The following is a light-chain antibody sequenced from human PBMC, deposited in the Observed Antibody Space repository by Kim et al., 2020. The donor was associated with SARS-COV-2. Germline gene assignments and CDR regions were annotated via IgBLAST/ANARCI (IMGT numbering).Light chain of an antibody. V-gene: IGKV3-11*01. CDR3: QQRSAWPWA. CDR2: NTS. Sequence: LSPDERATVSCGAIHSVSAFLASYPGKAGQAPRLFIQNTSNRATGIPARFGVSGSVTDFTLTISSLEPEDFAVYYCQQRSAWPWAFGQGTKVDIK. J-gene: IGKJ1*01. CDR1: HSVSAF.